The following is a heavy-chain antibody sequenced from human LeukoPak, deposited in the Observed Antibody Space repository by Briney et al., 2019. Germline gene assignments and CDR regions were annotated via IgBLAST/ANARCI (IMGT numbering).Heavy chain of an antibody. V-gene: IGHV4-4*07. J-gene: IGHJ3*02. Sequence: SETLSLTCTVSGGTISTYYWSWIRQPAGKGLEWIGRIYTSGSTNYNPSLKSRVTMSVDTSKNQFSLKLSSVTAADTAVYFCARGTVPNAFDIWGQGTMVTVS. CDR3: ARGTVPNAFDI. CDR1: GGTISTYY. CDR2: IYTSGST. D-gene: IGHD1/OR15-1a*01.